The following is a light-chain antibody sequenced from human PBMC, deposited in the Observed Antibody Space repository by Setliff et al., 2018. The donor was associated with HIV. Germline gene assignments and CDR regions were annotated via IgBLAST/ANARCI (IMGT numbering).Light chain of an antibody. CDR2: EDN. CDR1: SGSIASNY. Sequence: NFMLTQPHSVSESPGKTVTISCTRSSGSIASNYVQWYQQRPGSSPTTVIYEDNQRPSGVPDRFSGSIDSSSNSASLTISGLKTEDEADYYCQSYGSNNHVVFGGGTK. CDR3: QSYGSNNHVV. V-gene: IGLV6-57*01. J-gene: IGLJ2*01.